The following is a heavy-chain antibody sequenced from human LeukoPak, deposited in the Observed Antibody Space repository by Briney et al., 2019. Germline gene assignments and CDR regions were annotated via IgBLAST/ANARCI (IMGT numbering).Heavy chain of an antibody. V-gene: IGHV3-7*01. CDR1: GFTFSSYW. CDR3: RASEGAFDY. CDR2: IKQDGSEK. J-gene: IGHJ4*02. Sequence: GGSLRLSCPASGFTFSSYWMSWVRQAPGKGLEWVANIKQDGSEKYYVDSVKGRLTISRDNAKNSLYLQMNSLRAEDTAVYYCRASEGAFDYWGRGTLVTVSS.